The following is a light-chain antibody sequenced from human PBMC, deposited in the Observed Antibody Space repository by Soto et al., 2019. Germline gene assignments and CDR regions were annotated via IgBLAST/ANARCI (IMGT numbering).Light chain of an antibody. CDR2: AAS. Sequence: DIQMTQSPFSLSESLGDRVTITCRASQSISDYLNWYQQKPGKGPKLLIFAASSLQVGVPSRFSGSGSGTDFTLTISSLQPEDFVTYFCQQSHSAPFTVGPGTTVDIK. J-gene: IGKJ3*01. CDR3: QQSHSAPFT. V-gene: IGKV1-39*01. CDR1: QSISDY.